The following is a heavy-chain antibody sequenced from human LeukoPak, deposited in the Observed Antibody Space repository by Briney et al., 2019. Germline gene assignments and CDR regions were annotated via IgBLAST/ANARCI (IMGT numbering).Heavy chain of an antibody. J-gene: IGHJ6*04. CDR2: INHSGST. Sequence: SETLSLTCAVYGGSFSGYYWSWIRQPPGKGLEWIGEINHSGSTNYNPSLKSRVTISVDTSKNQFSLKLSSVTAADTAVYYCGRRPRKNSALGVWGKGTTVTVSS. V-gene: IGHV4-34*01. CDR3: GRRPRKNSALGV. CDR1: GGSFSGYY. D-gene: IGHD2/OR15-2a*01.